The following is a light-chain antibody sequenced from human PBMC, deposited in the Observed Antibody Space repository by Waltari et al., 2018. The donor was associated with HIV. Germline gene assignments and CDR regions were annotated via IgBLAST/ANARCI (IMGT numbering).Light chain of an antibody. V-gene: IGKV1-12*01. CDR3: QQAKNFPHT. CDR1: QNIGRA. J-gene: IGKJ4*01. Sequence: DIHMTQSPSSVSASVGGAVSISCRASQNIGRALAWYQLKPGRAPRLLIYEASRLDEGVPTRFKGSGSRSNFTLGITNLQPEDFAIYFCQQAKNFPHTFAGGTRVE. CDR2: EAS.